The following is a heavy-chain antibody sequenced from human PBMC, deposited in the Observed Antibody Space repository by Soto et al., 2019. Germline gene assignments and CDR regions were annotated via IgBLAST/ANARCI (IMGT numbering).Heavy chain of an antibody. J-gene: IGHJ5*02. CDR2: IDPSDSYT. D-gene: IGHD3-3*01. V-gene: IGHV5-10-1*01. CDR1: GYSFTSYW. Sequence: PGESLKISCKGSGYSFTSYWISWVRQMPGKGLEWMGRIDPSDSYTNYSPSFQGHVTISADKSISTAYLQWSSLKASDTAMYYCARHGGNYDFWSVGGHFWFDPWGQGTLVTVSS. CDR3: ARHGGNYDFWSVGGHFWFDP.